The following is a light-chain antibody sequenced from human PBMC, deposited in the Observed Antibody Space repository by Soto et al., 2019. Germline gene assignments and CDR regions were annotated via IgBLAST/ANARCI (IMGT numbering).Light chain of an antibody. V-gene: IGLV2-14*01. CDR1: SSDVGGYNY. CDR3: SSYTSTNSGV. CDR2: DVS. Sequence: QSALTQSASVSGSPGQSITISCTGTSSDVGGYNYVSWYQQHPGKAPKLIIYDVSNRPSGVSTRFSGSKSGNTASLTISGLQAEDEADYSCSSYTSTNSGVFGGGTKRTVL. J-gene: IGLJ3*02.